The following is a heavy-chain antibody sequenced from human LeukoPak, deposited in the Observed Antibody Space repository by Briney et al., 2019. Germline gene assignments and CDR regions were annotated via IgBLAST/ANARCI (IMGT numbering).Heavy chain of an antibody. V-gene: IGHV1-8*01. CDR2: MNPNSGNT. J-gene: IGHJ5*02. CDR3: ARASGYCSGGSCYDNWFDP. Sequence: GASVKVSCKASGYTFTSYDINWVRQATGQGLEWMGWMNPNSGNTGYAQKFQGRVTMTRNNSISTAYMELSSLRSEDTAVYYCARASGYCSGGSCYDNWFDPWGQGTLVTVSS. CDR1: GYTFTSYD. D-gene: IGHD2-15*01.